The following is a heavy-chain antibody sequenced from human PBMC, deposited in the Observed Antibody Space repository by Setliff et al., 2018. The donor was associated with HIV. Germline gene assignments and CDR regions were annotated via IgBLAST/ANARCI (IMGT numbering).Heavy chain of an antibody. J-gene: IGHJ4*02. CDR3: DKEGGGAGPDLIEF. CDR1: GFTFTCCG. Sequence: GGSLRPSCAASGFTFTCCGMHWVRQAPGKGLEWVAIIYFDGSKKYYADSVMGRFTISRDDSRNTLYLQMNNLRPEETAFYYCDKEGGGAGPDLIEFWGQGTLVTVSS. CDR2: IYFDGSKK. V-gene: IGHV3-30*18. D-gene: IGHD3-16*01.